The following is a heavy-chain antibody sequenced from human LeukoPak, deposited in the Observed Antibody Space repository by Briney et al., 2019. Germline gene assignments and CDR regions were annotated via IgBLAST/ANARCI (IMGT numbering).Heavy chain of an antibody. V-gene: IGHV4-34*01. J-gene: IGHJ4*02. CDR2: INHSGST. D-gene: IGHD1-26*01. CDR3: ARRGVLVGADY. Sequence: SETLSLTCAVYGGSFSGYYWSWIRQPPGKGLEWIGEINHSGSTNYNPSLKSRVTISVDTSKNQFSLKLSSVTAADTAVYYCARRGVLVGADYWGQGTLVTVSS. CDR1: GGSFSGYY.